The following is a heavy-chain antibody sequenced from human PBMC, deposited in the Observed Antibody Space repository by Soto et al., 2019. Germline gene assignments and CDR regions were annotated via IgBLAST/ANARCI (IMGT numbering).Heavy chain of an antibody. D-gene: IGHD6-13*01. CDR1: ADTFTSYY. Sequence: GASVKVSCKAPADTFTSYYIHWVRQAPGQGLEWMGVINPSSGGTGYEQKFQGRVSMTRDTSTSTVYMVLSSLRSEDTAVYYCARIAGAGLTYFDFWGQGTPVTSPQ. CDR3: ARIAGAGLTYFDF. V-gene: IGHV1-46*01. J-gene: IGHJ4*02. CDR2: INPSSGGT.